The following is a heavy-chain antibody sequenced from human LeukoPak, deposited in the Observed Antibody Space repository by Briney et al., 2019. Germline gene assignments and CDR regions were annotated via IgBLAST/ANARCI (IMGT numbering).Heavy chain of an antibody. CDR3: ARQITLGYCSSTSCFLFDY. CDR2: IYYSVST. D-gene: IGHD2-2*01. Sequence: KTSETLSLTCTVSGGSISSYNWSWIRPPPGKGLEWIGYIYYSVSTNYNPSLKSRVTMSVDTSKNQFSLKLSSVTAADTAVYYCARQITLGYCSSTSCFLFDYWGQGTLVTVSS. J-gene: IGHJ4*02. V-gene: IGHV4-59*08. CDR1: GGSISSYN.